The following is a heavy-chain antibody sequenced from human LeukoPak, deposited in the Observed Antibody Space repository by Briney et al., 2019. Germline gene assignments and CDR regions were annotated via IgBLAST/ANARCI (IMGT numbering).Heavy chain of an antibody. CDR3: AREVYYYDSSGFYYSGGFGY. CDR2: ISGGGSYI. CDR1: GFTFSSYS. Sequence: GGSLRLSCAASGFTFSSYSMNWVRQAPGKGLEWVSSISGGGSYIYYAGSMKGRFTISRDNAKNSLYLQMNSLRAEDTAVYYCAREVYYYDSSGFYYSGGFGYWGQGTLLTVSS. D-gene: IGHD3-22*01. V-gene: IGHV3-21*01. J-gene: IGHJ4*02.